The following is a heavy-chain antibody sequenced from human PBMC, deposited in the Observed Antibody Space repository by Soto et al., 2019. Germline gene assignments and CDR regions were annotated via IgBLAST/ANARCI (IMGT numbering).Heavy chain of an antibody. CDR3: ARHPYGDENWFDP. D-gene: IGHD4-17*01. Sequence: SETLSLTCNVSGGSISSTSYYWGWIRQPPGKGLEWIGSIYYSGSTYYNPSLKSRVTISVDTSKNQFSLKLSSVTAADTAVYYCARHPYGDENWFDPWGQGTLVTVSS. J-gene: IGHJ5*02. V-gene: IGHV4-39*01. CDR1: GGSISSTSYY. CDR2: IYYSGST.